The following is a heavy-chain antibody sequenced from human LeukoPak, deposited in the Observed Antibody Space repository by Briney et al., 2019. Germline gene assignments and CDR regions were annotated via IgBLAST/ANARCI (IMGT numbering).Heavy chain of an antibody. D-gene: IGHD6-19*01. CDR1: GFTFSSYA. V-gene: IGHV3-30*04. Sequence: GGSLRLSCAASGFTFSSYAMHWVRQAPGKGLEWVAVISYDGSNKYYADSVKGRFTISRDNSKNALYLQMNSLRAEDTAVYYCARETSGWYDYWGQGTLVTVSS. CDR2: ISYDGSNK. J-gene: IGHJ4*02. CDR3: ARETSGWYDY.